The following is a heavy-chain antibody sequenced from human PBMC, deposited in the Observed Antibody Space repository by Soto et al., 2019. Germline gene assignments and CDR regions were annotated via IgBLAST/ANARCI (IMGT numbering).Heavy chain of an antibody. V-gene: IGHV4-59*01. CDR1: GGAFRSYF. J-gene: IGHJ5*02. Sequence: QVRLRESGPQVVKPSATLSLNCNVSGGAFRSYFWSWIRQSPGKGLEWIGNIHSSGRSNYNPSFKSRVSMSIDPSKNQFSVRLTSVTPADTAVYYCARDYPVDPWGQGILVTVSS. CDR2: IHSSGRS. CDR3: ARDYPVDP.